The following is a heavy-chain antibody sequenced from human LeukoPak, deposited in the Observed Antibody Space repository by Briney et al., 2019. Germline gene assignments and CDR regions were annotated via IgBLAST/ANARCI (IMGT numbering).Heavy chain of an antibody. CDR2: ICPLNSDN. V-gene: IGHV5-51*01. D-gene: IGHD6-19*01. CDR3: ARQKAVAGTYYFDF. CDR1: GYSFTTYW. Sequence: GDYLKISCTGSGYSFTTYWIGWVRPMREKGLEWMGIICPLNSDNSDSPAFQGQVTISTDKAISTAYLQWSSLEASDTARYYCARQKAVAGTYYFDFWGQGTLVTVSS. J-gene: IGHJ4*02.